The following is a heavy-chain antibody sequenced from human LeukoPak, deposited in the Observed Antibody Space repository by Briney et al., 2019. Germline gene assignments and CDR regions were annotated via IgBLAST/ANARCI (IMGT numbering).Heavy chain of an antibody. Sequence: PSQTLSPTCTVSGGSISSGGYYWSWIRQHPGKGLEWIGYIYYSGSTYYNPSLKSRVTISVDTSKNQFSLKLSSVTAADTAVYYCARDPGYCSGGSCYSRGAFDYWGQGTLVTVSS. CDR2: IYYSGST. CDR1: GGSISSGGYY. V-gene: IGHV4-31*03. CDR3: ARDPGYCSGGSCYSRGAFDY. J-gene: IGHJ4*02. D-gene: IGHD2-15*01.